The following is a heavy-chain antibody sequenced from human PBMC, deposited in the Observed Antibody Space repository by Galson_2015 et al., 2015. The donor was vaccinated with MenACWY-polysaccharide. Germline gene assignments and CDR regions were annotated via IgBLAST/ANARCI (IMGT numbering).Heavy chain of an antibody. CDR1: GFNFGGNG. CDR3: ARNPSRLDIAAASH. CDR2: IRNDGRK. D-gene: IGHD6-13*01. Sequence: SLRLSCAGSGFNFGGNGLHWVRQAPGKGLEWVALIRNDGRKHYPDAVKGRFTISRDNSKNTLYLQMNSLRPEDTAVYYCARNPSRLDIAAASHWGQGTTVTVSS. V-gene: IGHV3-30*02. J-gene: IGHJ6*02.